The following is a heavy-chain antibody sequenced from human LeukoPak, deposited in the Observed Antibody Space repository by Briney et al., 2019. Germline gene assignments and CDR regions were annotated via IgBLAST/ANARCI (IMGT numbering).Heavy chain of an antibody. CDR3: AREEGEGSTSSFDY. Sequence: GGSLRLSCAASGFTFSSYWMSWVRQAPGKGLEWVANIKQDGSEKYYVDSVKGRFTISRDNAKNSLYLQMNSLRAEDTAVYYCAREEGEGSTSSFDYWGQGTLVTVSS. CDR1: GFTFSSYW. D-gene: IGHD2-2*01. V-gene: IGHV3-7*01. CDR2: IKQDGSEK. J-gene: IGHJ4*02.